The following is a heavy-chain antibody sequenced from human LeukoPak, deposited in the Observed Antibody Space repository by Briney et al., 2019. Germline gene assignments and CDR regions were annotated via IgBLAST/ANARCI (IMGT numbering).Heavy chain of an antibody. J-gene: IGHJ4*02. D-gene: IGHD5-12*01. Sequence: GGSLRLSCAASGFTFSSYWMSWVRQAPGKGLEWVANIKQDGSEKYYVDSVKGRFTISRDNAKNSLHLQMNSLRAEDTAVYYCARDLGRGYDYSYYFDYWGQGTLVTVSS. V-gene: IGHV3-7*01. CDR3: ARDLGRGYDYSYYFDY. CDR2: IKQDGSEK. CDR1: GFTFSSYW.